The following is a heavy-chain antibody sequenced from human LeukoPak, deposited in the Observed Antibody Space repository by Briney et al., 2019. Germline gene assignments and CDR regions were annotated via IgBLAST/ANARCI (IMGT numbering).Heavy chain of an antibody. CDR2: MNPNSGNT. Sequence: ASVKVSCKASGYTFTSYDINWVRQATGQGLEWMGWMNPNSGNTGYAQKFQGRLTMTRNTSISTAYMELSCLSSEDTAMYYCARGFRSDSSGRKFDYWGQGALVTVSS. CDR3: ARGFRSDSSGRKFDY. CDR1: GYTFTSYD. J-gene: IGHJ4*02. D-gene: IGHD3-22*01. V-gene: IGHV1-8*01.